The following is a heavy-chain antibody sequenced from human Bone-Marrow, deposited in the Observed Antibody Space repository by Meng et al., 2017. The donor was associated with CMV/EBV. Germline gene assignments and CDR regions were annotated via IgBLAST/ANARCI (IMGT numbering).Heavy chain of an antibody. CDR2: ISYDGSNK. CDR3: ARDSSNWNSAWVDY. J-gene: IGHJ4*02. CDR1: GFTFSSSA. V-gene: IGHV3-30*04. D-gene: IGHD1-7*01. Sequence: GGSLRLSCAASGFTFSSSAMHWVRQAPGKGLEWVAVISYDGSNKYYADSVKGRFTISRDNYKNTLYLQMNSVGAEDTAVYYCARDSSNWNSAWVDYGGQGTLVTVSS.